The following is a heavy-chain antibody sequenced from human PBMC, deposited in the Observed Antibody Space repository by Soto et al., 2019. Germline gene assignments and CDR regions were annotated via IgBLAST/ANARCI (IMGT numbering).Heavy chain of an antibody. CDR1: GGTFSSYA. Sequence: SVKVSCKASGGTFSSYAISWVRQAPGQGLEWMGGIIPIFGTANYAQKFQGRVTITADESTSTAYMELSSLRSEDTAVYYCASHLVDTAMVIDYWGQGTLVTVSS. CDR3: ASHLVDTAMVIDY. J-gene: IGHJ4*02. CDR2: IIPIFGTA. V-gene: IGHV1-69*13. D-gene: IGHD5-18*01.